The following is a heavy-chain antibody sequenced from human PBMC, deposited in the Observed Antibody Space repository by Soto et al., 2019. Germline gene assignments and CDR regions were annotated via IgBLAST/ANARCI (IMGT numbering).Heavy chain of an antibody. V-gene: IGHV3-64D*08. J-gene: IGHJ6*02. CDR1: GFTFSSYA. CDR3: VKGVIVVVVAATPSPYYYYYGMDV. D-gene: IGHD2-15*01. CDR2: ISSNGGST. Sequence: AGGSLRLSCSASGFTFSSYAMHWVRQAPGKGLEYVSAISSNGGSTYYADSVKGRFTIYRDNSKNTLYLQMSSLRAEDTAVYYCVKGVIVVVVAATPSPYYYYYGMDVWGQGTTVTVS.